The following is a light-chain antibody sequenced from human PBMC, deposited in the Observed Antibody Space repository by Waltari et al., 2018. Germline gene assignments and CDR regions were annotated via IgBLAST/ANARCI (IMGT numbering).Light chain of an antibody. Sequence: QTVLTQPPSASGTPGQRVTISCSGSSSNIGSNLVNWYQQLPGTAPKLLVYRNNQRPSALPDLFSGAKSGTSASLAIIGLQSEDEADYYCAAWDDSLSGKVFGGGTKLTVL. CDR2: RNN. V-gene: IGLV1-44*01. J-gene: IGLJ3*02. CDR1: SSNIGSNL. CDR3: AAWDDSLSGKV.